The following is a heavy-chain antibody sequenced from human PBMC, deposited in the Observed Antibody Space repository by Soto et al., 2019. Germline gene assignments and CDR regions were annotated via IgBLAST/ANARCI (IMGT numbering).Heavy chain of an antibody. J-gene: IGHJ4*02. V-gene: IGHV4-61*01. Sequence: PSETLSLTCTVSDGSFSSGSYYWTWIRQPPGKGLEWIGYIYSSGSTLYNPSLKSRVIISVDTSMNQFSLKLSSVTAADTAVYYCARDSLALFDSWGQGTLVTVSS. CDR1: DGSFSSGSYY. CDR3: ARDSLALFDS. D-gene: IGHD5-12*01. CDR2: IYSSGST.